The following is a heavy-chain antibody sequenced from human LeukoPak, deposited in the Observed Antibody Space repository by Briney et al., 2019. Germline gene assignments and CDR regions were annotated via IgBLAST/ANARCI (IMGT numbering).Heavy chain of an antibody. CDR1: GGSLSSGSYY. Sequence: SDTLSLTCTVSGGSLSSGSYYWTWIPQPPGKGLEWNGYIRYSGNTNYNPSLKSRVTISEDTSKNQFSLKLSSVTAADPAVYYCARQLATAATGFDYWGQGALVTVSS. J-gene: IGHJ4*02. D-gene: IGHD6-13*01. V-gene: IGHV4-61*01. CDR2: IRYSGNT. CDR3: ARQLATAATGFDY.